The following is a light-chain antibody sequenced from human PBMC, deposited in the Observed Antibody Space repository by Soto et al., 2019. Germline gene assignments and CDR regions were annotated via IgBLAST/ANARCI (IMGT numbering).Light chain of an antibody. CDR3: QQYNNWPFS. CDR1: QGVTTN. V-gene: IGKV3-15*01. J-gene: IGKJ5*01. CDR2: DVS. Sequence: MVMTQSPGTLSVSLGERATLSCRAAQGVTTNFAWYQQKSGQSPRLLIYDVSNRATGVPARFSGSGSETDFTLTISGLQSEDSAVYFCQQYNNWPFSFGQGTRLEIK.